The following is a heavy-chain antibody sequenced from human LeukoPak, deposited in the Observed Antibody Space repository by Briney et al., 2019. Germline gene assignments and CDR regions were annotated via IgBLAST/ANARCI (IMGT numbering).Heavy chain of an antibody. CDR2: IIPIFGTA. J-gene: IGHJ4*02. Sequence: ASVKVSCKASGYTFTGYYMHWVRQAPGQGLEWMGGIIPIFGTANYAQKFQGRVTITADESTSTAYMELSSLRSEDTAVYYCARGDSGYFDYWGQGTLVTVSS. V-gene: IGHV1-69*13. D-gene: IGHD1-26*01. CDR1: GYTFTGYY. CDR3: ARGDSGYFDY.